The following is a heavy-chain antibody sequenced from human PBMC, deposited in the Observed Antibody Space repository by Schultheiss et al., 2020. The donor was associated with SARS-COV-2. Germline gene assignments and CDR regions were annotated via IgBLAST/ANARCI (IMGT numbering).Heavy chain of an antibody. CDR3: ARANSSLRSAMDV. D-gene: IGHD6-13*01. V-gene: IGHV3-74*01. CDR2: LSGDGSTA. Sequence: GGSLRLSCAASGFTFSNYVMNWVRQAPGKGLEWVSRLSGDGSTAAYADTVKGRFAISRDNAKNTLYLQMNSLRAEDTALYYCARANSSLRSAMDVWGQGTTVTVSS. J-gene: IGHJ6*02. CDR1: GFTFSNYV.